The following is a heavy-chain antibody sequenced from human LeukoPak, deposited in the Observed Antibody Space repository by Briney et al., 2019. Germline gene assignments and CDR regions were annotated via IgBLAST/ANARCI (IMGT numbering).Heavy chain of an antibody. Sequence: PSETPSLTCTVSGGSISTYHWNWIRKSPGKGLEWIGYMQSTGNSNYNPSLKSRVTMSVDMSRNQIVLNLSSVTAADTAVYFCARDRQHSYGRYFDHWGQGTLVTVSS. J-gene: IGHJ4*02. CDR3: ARDRQHSYGRYFDH. CDR2: MQSTGNS. CDR1: GGSISTYH. D-gene: IGHD5-18*01. V-gene: IGHV4-59*01.